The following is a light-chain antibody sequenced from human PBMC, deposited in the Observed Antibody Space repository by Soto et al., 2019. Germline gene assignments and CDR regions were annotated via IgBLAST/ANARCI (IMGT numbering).Light chain of an antibody. CDR2: DND. J-gene: IGLJ3*02. CDR3: GTWDSSLSAWV. Sequence: QSVLTQPPSVSAAPGQTVTISCSGSSSNIGKNHVSWYQQFPRTAPKLLIYDNDKRPSGIPDRFSGSKSGTSATLGITGLQAGDEADFYCGTWDSSLSAWVFAGGTKVTV. CDR1: SSNIGKNH. V-gene: IGLV1-51*01.